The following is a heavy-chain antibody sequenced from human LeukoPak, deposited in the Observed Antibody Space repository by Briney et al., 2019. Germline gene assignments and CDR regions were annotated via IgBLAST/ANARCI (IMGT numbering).Heavy chain of an antibody. CDR3: AKDQPRDGTSFDY. V-gene: IGHV3-30*18. Sequence: SGGSLRLSCAASGFTFSSCGMHWVRQAPGKGLEWVAVISYDGSNKYYADSVKGRFTISRDNSKNTLYLQMNSLRAEDTAVYYCAKDQPRDGTSFDYWGQGTLVTVSS. CDR2: ISYDGSNK. CDR1: GFTFSSCG. J-gene: IGHJ4*02. D-gene: IGHD1-14*01.